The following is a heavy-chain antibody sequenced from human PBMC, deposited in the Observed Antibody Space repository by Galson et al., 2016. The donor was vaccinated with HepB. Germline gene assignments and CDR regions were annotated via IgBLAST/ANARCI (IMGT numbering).Heavy chain of an antibody. CDR1: EFTFNNYG. J-gene: IGHJ3*02. V-gene: IGHV3-33*08. Sequence: SLRLSCAASEFTFNNYGMHWVRQAPGKGLDWVAVIWHDGSNKYYADSVKGRFIISRDNSKKTLYPEMNSMRAEDTAVYYCTSHTYCSGGSCYSVAFDIWGQGTMVTVSS. CDR2: IWHDGSNK. D-gene: IGHD2-15*01. CDR3: TSHTYCSGGSCYSVAFDI.